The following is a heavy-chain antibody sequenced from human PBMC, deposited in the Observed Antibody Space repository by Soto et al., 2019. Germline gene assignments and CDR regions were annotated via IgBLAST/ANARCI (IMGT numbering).Heavy chain of an antibody. D-gene: IGHD6-13*01. V-gene: IGHV1-8*01. CDR3: ARVYGSSWYLLWFDP. Sequence: GASVKVSCKASGYTFASYDINWVRQATGQGLEWMGWMNPNSGNTGYAQKFQGRVTMTTNTSISTAYMELSSLRSEDTAVYYCARVYGSSWYLLWFDPWGQGTLVTVSS. CDR2: MNPNSGNT. J-gene: IGHJ5*02. CDR1: GYTFASYD.